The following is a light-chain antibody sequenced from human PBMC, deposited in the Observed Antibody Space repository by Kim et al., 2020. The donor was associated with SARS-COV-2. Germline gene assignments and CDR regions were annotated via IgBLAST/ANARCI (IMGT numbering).Light chain of an antibody. V-gene: IGLV2-11*01. CDR3: SSYAGRYTYV. Sequence: GQSVTSSCTGTSSDVGGYNYVSWYQQHPGKAPKVLIYDGSRRPSGVPDRFSGSKSGNTASLTISGLQAEDEADYYCSSYAGRYTYVFGTGTKVTVL. CDR1: SSDVGGYNY. CDR2: DGS. J-gene: IGLJ1*01.